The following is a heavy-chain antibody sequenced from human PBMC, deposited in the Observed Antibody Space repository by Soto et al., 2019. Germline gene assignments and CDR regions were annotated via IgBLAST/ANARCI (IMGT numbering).Heavy chain of an antibody. CDR3: ARHGYNYGGGYFDC. D-gene: IGHD5-18*01. CDR1: GVTVSSNY. V-gene: IGHV3-66*04. Sequence: EVQLVESGGGLVQPGGSLRLSCAASGVTVSSNYMSWVRQAPGKGLEWVSVIYSGGSTYYADSVKGRFTISRDNSKNTLYLHMNSRRAEDTAVYYCARHGYNYGGGYFDCWGQGTLVTVSS. J-gene: IGHJ4*02. CDR2: IYSGGST.